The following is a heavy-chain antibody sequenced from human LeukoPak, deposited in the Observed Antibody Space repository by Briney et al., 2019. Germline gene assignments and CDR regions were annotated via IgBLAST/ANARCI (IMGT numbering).Heavy chain of an antibody. CDR3: ARRSTGSFDP. CDR2: IHYIGSS. D-gene: IGHD1-26*01. V-gene: IGHV4-59*01. Sequence: SETLSLTCTVSGDSITKYYWSWIRQPPGKGLEWIGYIHYIGSSDYNPSLKSRVTISVDTSKNQFSLKLTSVTAADTAVYYCARRSTGSFDPWGQGTLVVVSS. CDR1: GDSITKYY. J-gene: IGHJ5*02.